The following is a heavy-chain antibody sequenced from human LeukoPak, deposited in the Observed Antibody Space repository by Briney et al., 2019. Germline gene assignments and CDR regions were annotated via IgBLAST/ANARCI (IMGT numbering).Heavy chain of an antibody. V-gene: IGHV3-7*01. J-gene: IGHJ4*02. CDR2: IKQDGSEK. D-gene: IGHD2-15*01. CDR3: AKKGGSPDY. CDR1: GFTFSNSW. Sequence: PGGSLRLSCAASGFTFSNSWMSWVRQAPGKGLEWVANIKQDGSEKYYVDSVKGRFTISRDNAKNSLYLQMNSPRDEDTAVYYCAKKGGSPDYWGQGALVTVSS.